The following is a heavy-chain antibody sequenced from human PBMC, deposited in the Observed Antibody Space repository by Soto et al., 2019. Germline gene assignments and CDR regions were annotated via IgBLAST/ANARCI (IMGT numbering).Heavy chain of an antibody. CDR3: ARDGYYESSGYSQFAY. J-gene: IGHJ4*02. CDR2: IYYSGST. Sequence: QVQLQESGPGLVKPSETLSLTCTVSGGSISSYYWSWIRQPPGKGLEWIGYIYYSGSTNYNPAHKSRVTISVDTSKNQFSLKLSSVTAADTAVYYCARDGYYESSGYSQFAYWGQGTLITVSS. V-gene: IGHV4-59*01. CDR1: GGSISSYY. D-gene: IGHD3-22*01.